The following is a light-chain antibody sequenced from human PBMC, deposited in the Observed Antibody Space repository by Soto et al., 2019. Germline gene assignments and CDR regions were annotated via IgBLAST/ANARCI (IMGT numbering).Light chain of an antibody. CDR1: QSISSW. J-gene: IGKJ1*01. V-gene: IGKV1-5*03. CDR2: KAS. Sequence: DIQMTQSPSTLSASVGDRVTITCRASQSISSWLAWYQQEPGKAPKLLIYKASSLEGGVPSRFSGSGSGTEFTLTISSLQPDDFATYYCKQYNSYWTFGQGTKVEIK. CDR3: KQYNSYWT.